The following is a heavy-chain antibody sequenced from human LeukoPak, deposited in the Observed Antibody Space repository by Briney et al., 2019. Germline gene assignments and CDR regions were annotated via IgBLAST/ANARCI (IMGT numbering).Heavy chain of an antibody. CDR1: GFTFSSYA. CDR3: AKHVRNIVGATPDY. Sequence: GGSLRLSCAASGFTFSSYAMSWVRQAPGKGLEWVSAISGSGGSTYYADSVKGRFTISRDNSKNTLYLQMNSLRAEDTAVYYYAKHVRNIVGATPDYWGQGTLVTVSS. V-gene: IGHV3-23*01. D-gene: IGHD1-26*01. J-gene: IGHJ4*02. CDR2: ISGSGGST.